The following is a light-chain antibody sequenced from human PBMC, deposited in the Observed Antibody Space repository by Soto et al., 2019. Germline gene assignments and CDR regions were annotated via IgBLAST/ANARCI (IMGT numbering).Light chain of an antibody. Sequence: PGERATLSCRTSLSVSVYLDWYQQKPGQAPRLLISDASNRATGIPARFSGSGSGTDFTLTISSLEPEDFAVYYCQQRSNWITFGQGTRLEIK. CDR2: DAS. J-gene: IGKJ5*01. CDR3: QQRSNWIT. CDR1: LSVSVY. V-gene: IGKV3-11*01.